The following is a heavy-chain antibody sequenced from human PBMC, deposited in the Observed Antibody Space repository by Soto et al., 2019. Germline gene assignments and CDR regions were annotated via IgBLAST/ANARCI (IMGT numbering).Heavy chain of an antibody. V-gene: IGHV3-21*01. Sequence: PGGSLRLSCAASGFTFTGYTMNWVRQAPGKGLEWVAFIRSSSNNIYYADSVKGRFTISGDNAKNSLYLQMNSLRAEGSAVYFCARGLLYSGNYCFFDYWGQGTLVTVSS. CDR1: GFTFTGYT. D-gene: IGHD1-26*01. CDR2: IRSSSNNI. J-gene: IGHJ4*02. CDR3: ARGLLYSGNYCFFDY.